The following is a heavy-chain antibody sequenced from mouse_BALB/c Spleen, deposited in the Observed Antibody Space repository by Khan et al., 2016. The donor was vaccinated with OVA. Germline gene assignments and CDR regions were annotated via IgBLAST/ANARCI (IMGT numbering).Heavy chain of an antibody. D-gene: IGHD1-2*01. CDR1: GFSLSNYG. J-gene: IGHJ4*01. V-gene: IGHV2-3*01. Sequence: QMQLEESGPGLVAPSQSLSITCTVSGFSLSNYGVNWVRQPPGKGLEWLGVIWGDGSTNYHSVLKSRLSISKDNSKNQVFLKLHSLKTDDTATYSCVRFSTAPRNYYTMDYWGGGTSVTVSS. CDR2: IWGDGST. CDR3: VRFSTAPRNYYTMDY.